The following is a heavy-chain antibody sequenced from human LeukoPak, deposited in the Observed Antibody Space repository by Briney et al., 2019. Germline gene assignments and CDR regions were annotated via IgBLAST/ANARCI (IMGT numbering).Heavy chain of an antibody. Sequence: GGSLRLSCAASGFTFSSYAMHWVRQAPGKGLGWVAVISYDGSNKYYADSVKGRFTISRDNSKNTLYLQMNSLRAEDTAVYYCLTTVTTSVDYWGQGTLVTVSS. D-gene: IGHD4-17*01. CDR1: GFTFSSYA. V-gene: IGHV3-30*04. CDR3: LTTVTTSVDY. J-gene: IGHJ4*02. CDR2: ISYDGSNK.